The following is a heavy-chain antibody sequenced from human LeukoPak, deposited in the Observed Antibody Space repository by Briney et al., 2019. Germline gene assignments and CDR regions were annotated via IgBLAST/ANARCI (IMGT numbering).Heavy chain of an antibody. CDR2: MSPNSGNT. Sequence: AAVKDSSKAPGYTFTSCDINWVRQAPGQGLEWLGCMSPNSGNTGYEKSFQGRITMTRDISIGTAYMELINLTSEDTAIYYCTRGSSGRRDNWGQGTLVTVSA. V-gene: IGHV1-8*01. CDR1: GYTFTSCD. D-gene: IGHD6-19*01. CDR3: TRGSSGRRDN. J-gene: IGHJ4*02.